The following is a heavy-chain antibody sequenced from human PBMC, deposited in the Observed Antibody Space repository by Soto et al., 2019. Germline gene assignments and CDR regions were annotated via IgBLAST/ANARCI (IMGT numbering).Heavy chain of an antibody. CDR1: GFIFKMYW. CDR2: ITDDGSTT. V-gene: IGHV3-74*01. CDR3: TRGPRPTSIGTGAF. J-gene: IGHJ4*02. Sequence: PGGSLRLSCETSGFIFKMYWMHWVRQVPSQGPQWVARITDDGSTTYYAASVEGRFTISRDNAKNALYLQMTSLRPDDTAVYYCTRGPRPTSIGTGAFWGQGTLVTVSS. D-gene: IGHD3-10*01.